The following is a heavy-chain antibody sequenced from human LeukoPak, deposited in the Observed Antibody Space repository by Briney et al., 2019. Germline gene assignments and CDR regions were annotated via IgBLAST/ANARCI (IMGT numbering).Heavy chain of an antibody. V-gene: IGHV4-59*01. CDR1: GGSISSNY. CDR2: IYYSGNT. CDR3: ARAHGGWYGYNWFDP. J-gene: IGHJ5*02. D-gene: IGHD6-19*01. Sequence: WGTLSLTCTVSGGSISSNYWSWFRQPPGKGLEWIGYIYYSGNTHYNPSLKSRVTISVDTSKTQFSLKLSSVTAADTAVYYCARAHGGWYGYNWFDPWGQGTLVTVSS.